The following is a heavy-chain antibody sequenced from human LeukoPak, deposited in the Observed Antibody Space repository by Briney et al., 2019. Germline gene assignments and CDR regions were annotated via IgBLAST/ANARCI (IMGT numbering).Heavy chain of an antibody. D-gene: IGHD6-19*01. Sequence: GSLRLSCVAYGFTFSRYWMSWIRQPPGKGLEWIGYIYYSGSTNYNPSLKSRVTISVDTSKNQFSLKLSSVTATDTAVYYCARHVEQRLTPFDYWGQGILVTVSS. CDR2: IYYSGST. CDR1: GFTFSRYW. J-gene: IGHJ4*02. CDR3: ARHVEQRLTPFDY. V-gene: IGHV4-59*08.